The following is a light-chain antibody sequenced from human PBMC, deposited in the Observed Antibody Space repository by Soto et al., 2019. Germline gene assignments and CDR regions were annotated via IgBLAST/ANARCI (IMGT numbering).Light chain of an antibody. CDR3: QQLNSLFT. CDR2: AAS. CDR1: QGISSY. J-gene: IGKJ3*01. Sequence: IQLTQSPSSLSASVGDRVTITCRASQGISSYLAWYQQKPGKAPKLLIYAASTLQSGVPPRFSGSGSGTDFTLTISSLQPEDFATYYCQQLNSLFTFGPGTKVDIK. V-gene: IGKV1-9*01.